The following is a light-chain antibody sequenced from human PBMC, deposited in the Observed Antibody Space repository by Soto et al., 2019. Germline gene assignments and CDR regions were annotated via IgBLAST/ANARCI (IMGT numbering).Light chain of an antibody. CDR3: QQANSFPIT. J-gene: IGKJ5*01. CDR2: DVS. CDR1: QSISSW. Sequence: DIQMTQSPSTLSGSVGDRVTITCRASQSISSWLAWYQQKPGKAPKLLIYDVSSLQSGVPSRFSGSGSGTDFTLTISSLQPEDFATYYCQQANSFPITFGQGTRLEIK. V-gene: IGKV1-12*01.